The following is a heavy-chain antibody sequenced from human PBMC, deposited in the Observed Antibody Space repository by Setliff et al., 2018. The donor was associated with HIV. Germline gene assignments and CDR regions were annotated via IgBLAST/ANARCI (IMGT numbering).Heavy chain of an antibody. CDR2: VFYSGST. Sequence: PSETLSLTCSVSGDSINSRPYYYGLLRQPPGKGLEWIGNVFYSGSTYYNPSLKSRVSMSIDTSRNQFSLKLTSVTAADTAVYFCARFPTVVTAPGFWGRGTLVTVSS. J-gene: IGHJ4*02. V-gene: IGHV4-39*01. CDR1: GDSINSRPYY. CDR3: ARFPTVVTAPGF. D-gene: IGHD2-21*02.